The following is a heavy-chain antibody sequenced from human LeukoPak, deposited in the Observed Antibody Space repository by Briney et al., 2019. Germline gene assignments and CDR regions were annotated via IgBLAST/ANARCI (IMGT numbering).Heavy chain of an antibody. CDR2: ISYDGSNK. V-gene: IGHV3-30-3*01. CDR1: GFTFSSYA. D-gene: IGHD3-10*01. J-gene: IGHJ4*02. Sequence: GGSLTLSCAASGFTFSSYAMHWVRQAPGKGLDWVAVISYDGSNKFYADSVKGRFTLSRDNSKNTLYLQMNRLRIEDTAVYSCGRGSVGFGELNYWGQGTLVTVSS. CDR3: GRGSVGFGELNY.